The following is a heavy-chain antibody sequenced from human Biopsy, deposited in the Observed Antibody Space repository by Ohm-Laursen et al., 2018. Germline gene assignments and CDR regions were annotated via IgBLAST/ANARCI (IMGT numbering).Heavy chain of an antibody. CDR3: ARDETGSSVFGPYYYGMDV. D-gene: IGHD3-9*01. J-gene: IGHJ6*02. V-gene: IGHV1-46*01. CDR1: GHSFTKHY. CDR2: INPTGGTT. Sequence: ASVKVSCKASGHSFTKHYINWVRQAPGQGLEWMGIINPTGGTTGYAEKFQGRVTLTRDTSTGTVYLELNSLIYEDTALYYCARDETGSSVFGPYYYGMDVWGQGTTVTVSS.